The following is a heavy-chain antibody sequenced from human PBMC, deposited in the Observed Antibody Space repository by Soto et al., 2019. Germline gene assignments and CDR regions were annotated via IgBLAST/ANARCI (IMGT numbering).Heavy chain of an antibody. V-gene: IGHV3-23*01. CDR3: AMLPAAMYVAGYYYMDV. CDR2: ISGSGGST. CDR1: GFTFSSYA. Sequence: GGSLRLSCAASGFTFSSYAMSWVRQAPGKGLEWVSAISGSGGSTYYADSVKGRFTISRDNSKNTLYLQMNSLRAEDTAVYYCAMLPAAMYVAGYYYMDVWGKGTTVTVSS. J-gene: IGHJ6*03. D-gene: IGHD2-2*01.